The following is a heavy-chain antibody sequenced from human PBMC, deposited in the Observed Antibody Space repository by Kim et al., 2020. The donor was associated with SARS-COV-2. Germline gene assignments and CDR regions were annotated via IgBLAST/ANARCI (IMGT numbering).Heavy chain of an antibody. V-gene: IGHV4-59*01. D-gene: IGHD6-19*01. CDR3: ARGLIRPDWLVDAFDI. J-gene: IGHJ3*02. Sequence: SETLSLTCTVSGGSISSYYWSWIRQPPGKGLEWIGYIYYSGSTNYNPSLKSRVTISVDTSKNQFSLKLSSVTAADTAVYYCARGLIRPDWLVDAFDIWGQGTMVTVSS. CDR1: GGSISSYY. CDR2: IYYSGST.